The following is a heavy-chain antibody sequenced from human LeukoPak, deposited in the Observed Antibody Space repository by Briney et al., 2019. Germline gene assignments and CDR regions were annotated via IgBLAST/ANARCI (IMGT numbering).Heavy chain of an antibody. D-gene: IGHD6-13*01. Sequence: PGGSLRLSCAASGFAFSSYRMSWVRQAPGKGLEWVANIKQDGSEKYYVDSVKGRFTISRDNAKNSLYLQMNSLRAEDTAVYYRARDGVAAAGTYYWGQGTLVTVSS. CDR2: IKQDGSEK. V-gene: IGHV3-7*01. J-gene: IGHJ4*02. CDR3: ARDGVAAAGTYY. CDR1: GFAFSSYR.